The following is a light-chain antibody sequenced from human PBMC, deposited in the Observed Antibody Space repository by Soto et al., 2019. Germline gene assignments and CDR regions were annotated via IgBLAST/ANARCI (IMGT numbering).Light chain of an antibody. CDR3: QQSYSTPWT. CDR1: QSVSGW. Sequence: DIQMTQSPSTLSASVGDTVTVTCRASQSVSGWLAWYQQKPGEAPKLLIYDASALQGGVPSRFSGTGSGTEFTLTISSLQPEDFATYYCQQSYSTPWTFGQGTKVDIK. CDR2: DAS. V-gene: IGKV1-5*01. J-gene: IGKJ1*01.